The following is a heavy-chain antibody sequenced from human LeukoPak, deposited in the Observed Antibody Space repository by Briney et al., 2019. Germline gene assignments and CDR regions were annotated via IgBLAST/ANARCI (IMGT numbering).Heavy chain of an antibody. CDR2: ISTSSSYI. D-gene: IGHD3-10*01. V-gene: IGHV3-21*06. CDR3: ARQGGWFGELFMDV. Sequence: GGSLRLSCAASGFTFSRYSMNWVRQAPGKGLEWVSSISTSSSYIYYADSVKGRFTISRDNAKNSLFLQMNSLRAEDTAVYYCARQGGWFGELFMDVWGKGTTVTISS. CDR1: GFTFSRYS. J-gene: IGHJ6*04.